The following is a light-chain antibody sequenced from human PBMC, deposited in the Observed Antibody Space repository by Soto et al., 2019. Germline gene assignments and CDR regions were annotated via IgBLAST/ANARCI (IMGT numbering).Light chain of an antibody. V-gene: IGKV1-12*01. CDR3: QQANGFPWT. CDR1: QGISRW. Sequence: DIQMTQAPSSVSASIGARVTITCRASQGISRWLAGYQQKPGKAPKLLIYATSTLQSGVPSRFSGSGSGTDFTLTISSLQPEDFATYYCQQANGFPWTFGQGTKVEIK. J-gene: IGKJ1*01. CDR2: ATS.